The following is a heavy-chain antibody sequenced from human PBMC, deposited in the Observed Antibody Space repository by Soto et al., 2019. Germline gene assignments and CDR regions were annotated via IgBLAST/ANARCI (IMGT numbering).Heavy chain of an antibody. CDR3: ARDLSSSSPSYGMDV. Sequence: SVKVSCKASGYTFTGYYMHWVRQAPGQGLEWMGWINPNSGGTNYAQKFQGWVTMTRDTSISTAYMELSRLRSDDTAVYYCARDLSSSSPSYGMDVWGQGTTVTVSS. CDR1: GYTFTGYY. J-gene: IGHJ6*02. D-gene: IGHD6-6*01. CDR2: INPNSGGT. V-gene: IGHV1-2*04.